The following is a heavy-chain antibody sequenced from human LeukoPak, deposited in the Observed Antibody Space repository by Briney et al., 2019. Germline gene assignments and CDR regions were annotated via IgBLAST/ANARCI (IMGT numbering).Heavy chain of an antibody. V-gene: IGHV4-31*03. Sequence: SETLSLTCTVSGGSISSGGYYWSWIRQHPGKGLEWIGYIYYSGSTYYSPSLKSRVTISVDTSKNQFSLKLSSVTAADTAVYYCARAYYDPYFDYWGQGTLVTVSS. J-gene: IGHJ4*02. D-gene: IGHD3-22*01. CDR1: GGSISSGGYY. CDR2: IYYSGST. CDR3: ARAYYDPYFDY.